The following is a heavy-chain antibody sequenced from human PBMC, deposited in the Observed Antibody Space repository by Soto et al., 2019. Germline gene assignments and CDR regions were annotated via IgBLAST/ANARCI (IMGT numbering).Heavy chain of an antibody. CDR3: VYFWSGYSPLYYYGMDV. V-gene: IGHV3-64D*08. CDR2: ISSNGGST. Sequence: GGSLRLSCSASGFTFSSYAMHWVRQAPGKGLEYVSAISSNGGSTYYADSVKGRFTISRDNSKNTLYLQMSSLRAEDTAVYYCVYFWSGYSPLYYYGMDVWGQGTTVTVSS. J-gene: IGHJ6*02. CDR1: GFTFSSYA. D-gene: IGHD3-3*01.